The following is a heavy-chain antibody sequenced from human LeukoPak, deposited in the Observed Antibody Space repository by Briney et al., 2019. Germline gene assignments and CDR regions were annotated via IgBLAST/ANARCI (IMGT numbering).Heavy chain of an antibody. CDR1: EFTFGTYA. Sequence: GGSLRLSCSASEFTFGTYAMLWVRQAPGKGLEYVSVISSNGRDTYYAASVRGRFSISRVNSNNTLYLQMSSLRAEDTAMYYCARLAAAGHSDYWGQGSLVAVSS. D-gene: IGHD6-13*01. CDR3: ARLAAAGHSDY. CDR2: ISSNGRDT. J-gene: IGHJ4*02. V-gene: IGHV3-64D*08.